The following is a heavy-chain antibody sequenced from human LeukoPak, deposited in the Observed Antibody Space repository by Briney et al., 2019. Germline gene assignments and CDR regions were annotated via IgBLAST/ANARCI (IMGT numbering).Heavy chain of an antibody. J-gene: IGHJ4*02. V-gene: IGHV1-2*02. CDR2: INPNSGGT. D-gene: IGHD5-12*01. Sequence: ASVKVSCKASGYTFTGYYMHWVRQAPGQGLEWMGWINPNSGGTNYAQKFQGRVTMTRDTSISTAYMELSRLRSDDTAVYYCAREGGYSGYDYIDYWGQGTLVTVSS. CDR3: AREGGYSGYDYIDY. CDR1: GYTFTGYY.